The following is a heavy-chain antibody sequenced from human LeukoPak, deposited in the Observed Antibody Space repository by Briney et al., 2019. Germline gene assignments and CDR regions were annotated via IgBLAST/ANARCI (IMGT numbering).Heavy chain of an antibody. CDR1: GGTFSSYD. Sequence: VASVKVSCKASGGTFSSYDISWVRQAPGQGLEWMGGIIPIFGTANYAQKFQGRVTITADESTSTAYMELSSLRSEDTAVYYCARDRGVVPGYFDYWGQGTLVTVSS. J-gene: IGHJ4*02. CDR3: ARDRGVVPGYFDY. V-gene: IGHV1-69*13. D-gene: IGHD2-2*01. CDR2: IIPIFGTA.